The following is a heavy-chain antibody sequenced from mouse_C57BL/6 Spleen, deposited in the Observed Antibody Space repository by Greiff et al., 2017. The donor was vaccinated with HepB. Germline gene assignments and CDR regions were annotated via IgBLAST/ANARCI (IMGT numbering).Heavy chain of an antibody. D-gene: IGHD1-1*01. CDR1: GYTFTSYW. CDR2: IHPNSGST. CDR3: FITTVVATTSYYFDY. Sequence: QVQLQQPGAELVKPGASVKLSCKASGYTFTSYWMHWVKQRPGQGLEWIGMIHPNSGSTNYNEKFKSKATLTVDKSSSTAYMQLSSLTSEDSAVYYCFITTVVATTSYYFDYWGQGTTLTVSS. J-gene: IGHJ2*01. V-gene: IGHV1-64*01.